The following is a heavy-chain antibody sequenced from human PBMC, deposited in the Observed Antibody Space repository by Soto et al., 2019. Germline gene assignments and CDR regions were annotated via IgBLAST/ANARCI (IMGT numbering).Heavy chain of an antibody. V-gene: IGHV3-30*18. CDR2: ISYDGSNK. CDR3: AKDLDVVAATYFDY. Sequence: GGSLRLSCAASGFTFSSYGMHWVRQAPGKGLEWVAVISYDGSNKYYADSVKGRFTISRDNSKNTLYLQMNSLRAEDTAVYYCAKDLDVVAATYFDYWGQGTLVTV. CDR1: GFTFSSYG. D-gene: IGHD2-15*01. J-gene: IGHJ4*02.